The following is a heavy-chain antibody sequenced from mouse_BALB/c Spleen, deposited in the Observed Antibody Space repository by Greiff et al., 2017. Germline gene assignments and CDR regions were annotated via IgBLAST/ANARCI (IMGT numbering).Heavy chain of an antibody. Sequence: VKLQESGPGLVQPSQSLSITCTVSGFSLTSYGVHWVRQSPGKGLEWLGVIWSGGSTDYNAAFISRLSISKDNSKSQVFLKMNSLQTDDTAMYYCARVFYYGSSYDYYAMDYWGQGTSVTVSS. CDR3: ARVFYYGSSYDYYAMDY. V-gene: IGHV2-4-1*01. CDR2: IWSGGST. D-gene: IGHD1-1*01. CDR1: GFSLTSYG. J-gene: IGHJ4*01.